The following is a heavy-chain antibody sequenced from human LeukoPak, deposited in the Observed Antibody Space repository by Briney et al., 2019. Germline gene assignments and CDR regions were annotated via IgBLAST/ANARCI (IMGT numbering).Heavy chain of an antibody. CDR2: IRSKANSYAT. Sequence: GGSLRLSCAASGFTFSGSAMHWVRQASGKGLEWVGRIRSKANSYATAYAASVKGRFTISRDDSKDTAYLQMNSLKTEDTAVYYCTRLSIPYYWGQGTLATVSS. CDR1: GFTFSGSA. CDR3: TRLSIPYY. D-gene: IGHD2-21*01. V-gene: IGHV3-73*01. J-gene: IGHJ4*02.